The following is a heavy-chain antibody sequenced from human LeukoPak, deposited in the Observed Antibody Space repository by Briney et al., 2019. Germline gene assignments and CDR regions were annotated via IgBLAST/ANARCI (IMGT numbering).Heavy chain of an antibody. V-gene: IGHV1-69*05. Sequence: SVKVSCKASGGTFSTYVITWVRQGPGQGLEWMGGIIPVFGTTNYAQKFHGRVTITTDESMSTAYMELSSLRSEDTAVYYCARCLGECQLVSWFDPWGQGTLVTVSS. CDR1: GGTFSTYV. D-gene: IGHD3-16*01. CDR2: IIPVFGTT. CDR3: ARCLGECQLVSWFDP. J-gene: IGHJ5*02.